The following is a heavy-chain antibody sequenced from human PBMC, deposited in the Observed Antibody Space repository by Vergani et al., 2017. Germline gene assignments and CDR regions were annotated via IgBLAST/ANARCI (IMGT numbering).Heavy chain of an antibody. CDR2: ISYDGSNK. CDR1: GFTFSSYA. D-gene: IGHD1-26*01. Sequence: QVQLVESGGGVVQPGRSLRLSCAASGFTFSSYAMHWVRQAPGKGLEWVAVISYDGSNKYYADSVKGRFTISRDNSKNTLYLQMNSLRAEDTAVYYCARDRNDGGSYSGLFDYWGQGTLVTVSS. CDR3: ARDRNDGGSYSGLFDY. J-gene: IGHJ4*02. V-gene: IGHV3-30-3*01.